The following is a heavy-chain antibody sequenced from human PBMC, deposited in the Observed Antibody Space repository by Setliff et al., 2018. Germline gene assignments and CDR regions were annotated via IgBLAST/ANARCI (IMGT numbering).Heavy chain of an antibody. Sequence: GGSLRLSCAASGFTFSAYSMNWVRQAPGKGLEWVSVIYSGGSTYYADSVKGRFTISRDNSKNTLYLQMNSLRAEDTAVYYCASYGSWYERAYYYGMDVWGQGTTVTVSS. CDR2: IYSGGST. D-gene: IGHD6-13*01. V-gene: IGHV3-53*01. CDR1: GFTFSAYS. CDR3: ASYGSWYERAYYYGMDV. J-gene: IGHJ6*02.